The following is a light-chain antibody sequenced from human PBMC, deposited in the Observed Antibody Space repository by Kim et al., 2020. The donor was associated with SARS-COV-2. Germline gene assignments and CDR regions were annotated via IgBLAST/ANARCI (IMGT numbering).Light chain of an antibody. CDR2: GNT. Sequence: QRYTISCAGSSSNIGAGYDVHWYQQLPGTAPKLLIYGNTNRPSGVPDRFSGSKSGTSASLAITGLQAEDEAGYYCQSYDSSLSVWVFGGGTQLTVL. CDR3: QSYDSSLSVWV. V-gene: IGLV1-40*01. J-gene: IGLJ3*02. CDR1: SSNIGAGYD.